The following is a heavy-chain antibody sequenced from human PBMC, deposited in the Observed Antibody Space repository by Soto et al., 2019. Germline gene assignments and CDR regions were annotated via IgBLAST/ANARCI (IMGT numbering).Heavy chain of an antibody. CDR2: GGSGGSR. V-gene: IGHV3-23*01. CDR3: VKFRGRAYPYYYMDV. J-gene: IGHJ6*03. CDR1: GFTFSTYG. D-gene: IGHD3-10*01. Sequence: GGSLRLSCVTSGFTFSTYGMTWVRQAPGKGLEWVSYGGSGGSRYYAESVKGRFTISRDNSKNTLSLEMNSLRAEDTATYYCVKFRGRAYPYYYMDVWGKGTTVTVTS.